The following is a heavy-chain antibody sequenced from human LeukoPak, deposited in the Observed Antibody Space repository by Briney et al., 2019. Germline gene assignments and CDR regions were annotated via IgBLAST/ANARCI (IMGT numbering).Heavy chain of an antibody. CDR1: GFTFSSYG. CDR3: AKDRMITFGGVIPEFDY. V-gene: IGHV3-33*06. Sequence: GRSLRLSCAASGFTFSSYGMHWVRQAPGKGLEWVAVIWYDGSNKYYADSVKGRFTISRDNSKNTLYLQMDSLRAEDTAVYYCAKDRMITFGGVIPEFDYWGQGTLVTVSS. D-gene: IGHD3-16*02. J-gene: IGHJ4*02. CDR2: IWYDGSNK.